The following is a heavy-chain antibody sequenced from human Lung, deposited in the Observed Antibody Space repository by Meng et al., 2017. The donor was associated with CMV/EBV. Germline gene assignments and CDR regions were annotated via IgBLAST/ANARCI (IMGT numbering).Heavy chain of an antibody. CDR3: ARNTLSYYGMDV. D-gene: IGHD1/OR15-1a*01. CDR2: INKNGFNI. CDR1: GFTFSSFE. Sequence: GESLKISCAASGFTFSSFEMSWVRQAPGKGLEWVSYINKNGFNIEYADSVKGRFTISRDNAKNSLYLQLNSLRAEDTAIYYCARNTLSYYGMDVWGQGTTVTVSS. J-gene: IGHJ6*02. V-gene: IGHV3-48*03.